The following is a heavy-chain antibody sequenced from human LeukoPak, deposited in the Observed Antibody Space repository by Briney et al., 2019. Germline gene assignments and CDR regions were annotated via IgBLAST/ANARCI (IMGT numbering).Heavy chain of an antibody. J-gene: IGHJ6*04. CDR2: IYYSGST. CDR3: ARGDYDILTRTYYYYCYGMDV. CDR1: GGSVSSGSYY. D-gene: IGHD3-9*01. V-gene: IGHV4-61*01. Sequence: SEPLSLTCTVSGGSVSSGSYYWRWIRKPPGEGLDWLRYIYYSGSTNYNPSLKSRVTISVDKSKNQFSLKLSSVTAADTAVYYCARGDYDILTRTYYYYCYGMDVWGKGTTVTVSS.